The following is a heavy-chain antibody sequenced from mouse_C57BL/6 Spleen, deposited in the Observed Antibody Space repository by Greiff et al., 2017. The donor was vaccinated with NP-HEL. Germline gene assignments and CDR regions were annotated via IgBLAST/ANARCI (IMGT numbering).Heavy chain of an antibody. CDR1: GFTFSSYT. CDR2: ISGGGGNT. CDR3: ARHGNIFDY. J-gene: IGHJ2*01. Sequence: EVQRVESGGGLVKPGGSLKLSCAASGFTFSSYTMSWVRQTPEKRLEWVATISGGGGNTYYPDSVKGRFTISRDNAKNTLYLQMSSLRSEDTALYYCARHGNIFDYWGQGTTLTVSS. V-gene: IGHV5-9*01. D-gene: IGHD2-1*01.